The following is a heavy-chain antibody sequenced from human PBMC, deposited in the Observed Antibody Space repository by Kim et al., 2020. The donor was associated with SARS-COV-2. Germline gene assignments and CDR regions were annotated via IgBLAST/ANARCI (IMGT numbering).Heavy chain of an antibody. D-gene: IGHD1-26*01. CDR2: MNSDGSTI. CDR3: ATAGSYRCDN. J-gene: IGHJ4*02. CDR1: GFTFSTHW. Sequence: GGSLRLSCAASGFTFSTHWMHWVRQAPGEALVWVSRMNSDGSTIDYADSVRGRFTISRDNAKNTLYLQVNSLTAEDTAVYYCATAGSYRCDNWGQGTLVTVSS. V-gene: IGHV3-74*01.